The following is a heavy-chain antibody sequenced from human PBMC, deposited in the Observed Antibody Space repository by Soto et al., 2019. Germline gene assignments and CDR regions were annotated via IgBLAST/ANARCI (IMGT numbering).Heavy chain of an antibody. Sequence: QVQLVESGGGVVQPGRSLRLSCAVSGFTVSTYGMHWVRQAPGKGLEWVAVISRDGGTKYYADSVKGRFTISRDNSRNTLFLQMNSLRSDDMAVYYCTGEVATGYSGQGTLVTVSS. V-gene: IGHV3-30*03. J-gene: IGHJ4*02. D-gene: IGHD2-8*02. CDR3: TGEVATGY. CDR1: GFTVSTYG. CDR2: ISRDGGTK.